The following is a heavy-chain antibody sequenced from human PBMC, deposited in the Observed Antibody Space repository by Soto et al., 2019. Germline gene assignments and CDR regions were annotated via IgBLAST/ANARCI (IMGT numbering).Heavy chain of an antibody. CDR3: ARDSAVAGRTSGY. CDR1: GFIVSNNS. V-gene: IGHV3-53*05. D-gene: IGHD6-19*01. J-gene: IGHJ4*02. CDR2: MYSGGST. Sequence: PGASLRLSCGASGFIVSNNSLTWVRQAPGKGLEWVSIMYSGGSTHYAESVKGRFTISRDHSENTLYLQMNSLRTEDTAVYYCARDSAVAGRTSGYWGQGT.